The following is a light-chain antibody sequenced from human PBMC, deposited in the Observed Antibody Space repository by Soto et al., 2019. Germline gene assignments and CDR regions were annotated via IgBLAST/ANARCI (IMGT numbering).Light chain of an antibody. J-gene: IGKJ1*01. Sequence: EIVLTQSPGTLSLSPGERATLSCRASHSVSSYYLAWYQQKPGQAPRLLIYAASSRATGIPDRFSGVGSGTECTLAISRLEPEDFEVYYCQKCGSSPWTFGQGTKVEIK. CDR3: QKCGSSPWT. V-gene: IGKV3-20*01. CDR1: HSVSSYY. CDR2: AAS.